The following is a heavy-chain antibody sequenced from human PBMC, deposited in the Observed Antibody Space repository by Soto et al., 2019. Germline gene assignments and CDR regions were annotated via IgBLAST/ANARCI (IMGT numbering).Heavy chain of an antibody. CDR2: INSDGSST. CDR3: ARDVRAFDY. V-gene: IGHV3-74*01. J-gene: IGHJ4*02. Sequence: EVQLVESGGGLVQPGGSLRLSCAASGFTFRSYWMQWVRQAPGKGLLWVSRINSDGSSTSYADSVKGRFTISRDTAKNTLYLQMNSLRADDTAVYYFARDVRAFDYWGQGTLVTVSS. CDR1: GFTFRSYW.